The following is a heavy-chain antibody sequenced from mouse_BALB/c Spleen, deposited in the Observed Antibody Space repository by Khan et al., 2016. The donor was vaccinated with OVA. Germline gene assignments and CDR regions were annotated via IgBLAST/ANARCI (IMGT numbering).Heavy chain of an antibody. CDR1: GYTFTSNT. D-gene: IGHD2-14*01. CDR2: INPRSSYT. J-gene: IGHJ4*01. Sequence: QVQLKQSGAELARPGASVKMSCKASGYTFTSNTMHWVKQRPGQGLEWIGYINPRSSYTNYNQKFKDKATLTADKSSSTAYMQLSSQTSEDSAVYYCARRTTEYTMDYWGQGTSVTVSS. V-gene: IGHV1-4*01. CDR3: ARRTTEYTMDY.